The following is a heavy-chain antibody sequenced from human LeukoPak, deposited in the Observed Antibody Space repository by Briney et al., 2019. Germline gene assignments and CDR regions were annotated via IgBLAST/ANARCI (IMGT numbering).Heavy chain of an antibody. CDR1: GLTFSGSA. D-gene: IGHD6-6*01. CDR2: IRSKANSYAT. Sequence: AGGSLRLSCAASGLTFSGSAMHWVRQASGKGLEWVGRIRSKANSYATAYAASVKGRFTISRDDSKNTAYLQMNSLKTEDTAVYYCTPSIAARGSPWGQGTLVTVSS. V-gene: IGHV3-73*01. CDR3: TPSIAARGSP. J-gene: IGHJ5*02.